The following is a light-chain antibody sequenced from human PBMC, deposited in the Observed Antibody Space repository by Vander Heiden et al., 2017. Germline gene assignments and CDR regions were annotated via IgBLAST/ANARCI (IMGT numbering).Light chain of an antibody. CDR1: QSVSSS. J-gene: IGKJ4*01. Sequence: EILMTHSPATLSMSPGERATLSCRASQSVSSSLAWYQQKPGQAPRLLIYGASTRATGIPARCSGSGSGTEFTLTISSLQSEDFAVYYCQQYNSWPLTFGGGTKVEIK. V-gene: IGKV3-15*01. CDR3: QQYNSWPLT. CDR2: GAS.